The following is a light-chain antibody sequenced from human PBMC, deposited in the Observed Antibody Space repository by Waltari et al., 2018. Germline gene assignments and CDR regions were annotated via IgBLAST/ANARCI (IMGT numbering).Light chain of an antibody. CDR1: RGINVGTYR. CDR3: MIWHSSAWV. Sequence: QAVLTQPSSLSASPGASASLTCTLLRGINVGTYRIYWYQQQPGSPPQSHLSYTSTSDKQQGAGVPGRFSGSKDASANAGILLISGLQSEDEADYYCMIWHSSAWVFGGGTKLTVL. J-gene: IGLJ3*02. CDR2: YTSTSDK. V-gene: IGLV5-45*02.